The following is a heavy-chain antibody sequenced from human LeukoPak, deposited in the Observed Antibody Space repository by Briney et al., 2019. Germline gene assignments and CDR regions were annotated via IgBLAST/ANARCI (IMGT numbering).Heavy chain of an antibody. CDR2: IRYDGNKK. D-gene: IGHD2-15*01. Sequence: GGSLRLSCAASGFTFSNYGMHWVRQAPGKGLEGVAFIRYDGNKKYYADSAKGRLTISRDNSKNTLYLQMNSLRAEDTAVYYCAKDGAVVGIYYYYMDVWGKGTTVTVSS. CDR1: GFTFSNYG. V-gene: IGHV3-30*02. J-gene: IGHJ6*03. CDR3: AKDGAVVGIYYYYMDV.